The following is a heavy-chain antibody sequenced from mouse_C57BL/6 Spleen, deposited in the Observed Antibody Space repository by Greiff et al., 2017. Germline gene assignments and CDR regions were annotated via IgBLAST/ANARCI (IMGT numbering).Heavy chain of an antibody. V-gene: IGHV1-15*01. J-gene: IGHJ2*01. CDR2: IDPETGGT. CDR1: GYTFTDYE. CDR3: TRSRVHWFDY. D-gene: IGHD4-1*01. Sequence: QVQLQQSGAELVRPGASVTLSCKASGYTFTDYEMHWVKQTPVHGLEWIGAIDPETGGTAYNQKFQGKAILTADKSSSTAYMELRSLTSEDSAVYYCTRSRVHWFDYWGQGTTLTVSS.